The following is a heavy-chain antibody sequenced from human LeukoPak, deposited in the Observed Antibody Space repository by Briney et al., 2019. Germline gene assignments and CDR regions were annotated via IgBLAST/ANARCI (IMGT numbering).Heavy chain of an antibody. Sequence: GASVKVSCKASGYTFTSDYMHWVRQAPGQGLEWMGIINPSGGSTSYAQQFQGRVTMTGDTSTSTVYMELSSLRSEDTAVYYCARDGSIAASHPDYWGQGTLVTVSS. J-gene: IGHJ4*02. CDR1: GYTFTSDY. V-gene: IGHV1-46*01. CDR3: ARDGSIAASHPDY. CDR2: INPSGGST. D-gene: IGHD6-6*01.